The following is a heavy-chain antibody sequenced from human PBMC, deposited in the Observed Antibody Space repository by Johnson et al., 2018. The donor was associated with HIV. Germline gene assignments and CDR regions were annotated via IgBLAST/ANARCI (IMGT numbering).Heavy chain of an antibody. D-gene: IGHD3-16*01. J-gene: IGHJ3*01. CDR2: IYSGGST. CDR3: ATPLGGWRWGDAFDV. Sequence: VQLVESGGGLIQPGGSLRLSCAASGFTVSSNYMSWVRQAPGKGLEWVSIIYSGGSTYYAESVKGRFIISRDNSKNTLYLQMNSLRAEDTAVYYCATPLGGWRWGDAFDVWGQGTMVTVSS. V-gene: IGHV3-53*01. CDR1: GFTVSSNY.